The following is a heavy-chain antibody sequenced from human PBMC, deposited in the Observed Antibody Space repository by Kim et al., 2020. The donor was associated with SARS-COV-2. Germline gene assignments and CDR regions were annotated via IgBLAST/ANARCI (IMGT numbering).Heavy chain of an antibody. D-gene: IGHD6-19*01. Sequence: YAISVKSRISINPDTSKNQFSLHLNSVTPEDTAVYYCARMYSSGWFSYFDYWGQGSLVTVSS. J-gene: IGHJ4*02. V-gene: IGHV6-1*01. CDR3: ARMYSSGWFSYFDY.